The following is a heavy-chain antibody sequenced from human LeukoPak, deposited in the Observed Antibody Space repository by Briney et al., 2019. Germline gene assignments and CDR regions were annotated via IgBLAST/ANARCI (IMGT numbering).Heavy chain of an antibody. CDR3: ARRDLDAFDI. J-gene: IGHJ3*02. Sequence: LSLTCTVSGDSISSSGYYWGWIRQPPGKGLEWVALIWYDGGNTYYVDSVKGRFTISRDNFKNTLYLQMNSLRAEDTAVYYCARRDLDAFDIWGQGTMVTVSS. CDR1: GDSISSSG. CDR2: IWYDGGNT. V-gene: IGHV3-33*07.